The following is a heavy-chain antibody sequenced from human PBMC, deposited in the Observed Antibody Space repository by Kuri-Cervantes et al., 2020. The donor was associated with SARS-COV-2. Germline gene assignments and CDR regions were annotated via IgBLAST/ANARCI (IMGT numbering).Heavy chain of an antibody. J-gene: IGHJ3*02. Sequence: GESLKISCEVSGFLFSASAIHWVRQASGKGLEWVGRVRGKANNYATAYAASVKGRFTISRDDSKNMAYLQMNSLKAEDTAVYYCAKEWVENDYGVAFDIWGQGTMVTVSS. D-gene: IGHD4-17*01. CDR3: AKEWVENDYGVAFDI. CDR2: VRGKANNYAT. V-gene: IGHV3-73*01. CDR1: GFLFSASA.